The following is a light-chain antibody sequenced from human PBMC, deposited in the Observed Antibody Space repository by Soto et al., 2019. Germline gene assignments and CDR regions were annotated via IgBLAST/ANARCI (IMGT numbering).Light chain of an antibody. CDR3: QQYGGSMT. Sequence: EIVLTQSPGTLSLSPGDTATLSCRASQSLSSSYLAWYQQRRGQAPRLLIYGASSRATGIPDRFRGSGSGTDFTLTSSRLDPEDFAGYYCQQYGGSMTFGQGTRLEIE. CDR1: QSLSSSY. CDR2: GAS. V-gene: IGKV3-20*01. J-gene: IGKJ5*01.